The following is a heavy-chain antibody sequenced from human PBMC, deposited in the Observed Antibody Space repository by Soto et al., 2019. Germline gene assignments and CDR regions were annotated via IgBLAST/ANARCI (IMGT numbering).Heavy chain of an antibody. J-gene: IGHJ4*02. Sequence: GGSLRLSCAASGFTFSSYAMTWVRQAPGKGLEWVANIKQDGSEKYYVDSVKGRFTISRDNAKNSLYPQMNSLRAEDTAVYYCARDPRGAHFDYWGQGTLVTVSS. CDR3: ARDPRGAHFDY. CDR2: IKQDGSEK. D-gene: IGHD3-16*01. V-gene: IGHV3-7*01. CDR1: GFTFSSYA.